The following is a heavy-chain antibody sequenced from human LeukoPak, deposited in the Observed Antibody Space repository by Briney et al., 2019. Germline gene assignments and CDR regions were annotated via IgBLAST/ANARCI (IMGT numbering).Heavy chain of an antibody. CDR2: ISYDGSNK. D-gene: IGHD3-22*01. CDR3: AKDPYYYDSSGYWDY. V-gene: IGHV3-30*18. Sequence: QPGGSLRLSCAASGFTFSSYGMHWVRQAPGKGLEWVAVISYDGSNKYYADSVKGRFTISRDNSKNTLYLQMNSLRAEDTAVYYCAKDPYYYDSSGYWDYWGQGTLVTVSS. J-gene: IGHJ4*02. CDR1: GFTFSSYG.